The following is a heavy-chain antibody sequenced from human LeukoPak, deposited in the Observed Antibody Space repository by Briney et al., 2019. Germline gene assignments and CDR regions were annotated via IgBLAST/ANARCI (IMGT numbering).Heavy chain of an antibody. V-gene: IGHV3-53*01. D-gene: IGHD2-21*02. CDR3: VRFPRRFDCGGDCYSAFDI. Sequence: GGSLRLSCAASGFTVSSNHMSWVRQAPGKGLEWVSVIYSRFSTYNADFVRGRFTISRDNSRNTLYLQMNSLRVEDTAVYYCVRFPRRFDCGGDCYSAFDIWGQGTMVTVSS. CDR1: GFTVSSNH. J-gene: IGHJ3*02. CDR2: IYSRFST.